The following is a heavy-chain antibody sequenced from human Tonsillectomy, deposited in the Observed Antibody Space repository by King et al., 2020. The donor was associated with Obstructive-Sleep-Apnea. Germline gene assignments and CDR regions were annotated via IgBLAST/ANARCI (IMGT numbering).Heavy chain of an antibody. CDR1: GFTFSSYD. V-gene: IGHV3-13*04. D-gene: IGHD6-19*01. CDR2: IGTAGDT. CDR3: ARGKGYSSGRYRYYYGMDV. J-gene: IGHJ6*02. Sequence: EVQLVESGGGLVQPGGSLRLSCAASGFTFSSYDMHWVRQATGKGLEWVSAIGTAGDTYYPGSVKGRFTISRENAKNSLYLQMNSLRAGDTAVYYCARGKGYSSGRYRYYYGMDVWGQGTTVTVSS.